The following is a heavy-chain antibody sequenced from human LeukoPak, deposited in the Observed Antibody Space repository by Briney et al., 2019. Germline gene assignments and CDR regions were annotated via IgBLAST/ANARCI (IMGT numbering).Heavy chain of an antibody. CDR3: ARDKMVATESDY. V-gene: IGHV1-69*01. CDR2: IIPIFGTA. Sequence: SVKVSCTASGGTFSSYAISWVRQAPGQGLEWMGGIIPIFGTANYAQKFQGRITITADESTSTAYMELSSLRSEDTAVYYCARDKMVATESDYWGQGTLVTVSS. D-gene: IGHD5-12*01. J-gene: IGHJ4*02. CDR1: GGTFSSYA.